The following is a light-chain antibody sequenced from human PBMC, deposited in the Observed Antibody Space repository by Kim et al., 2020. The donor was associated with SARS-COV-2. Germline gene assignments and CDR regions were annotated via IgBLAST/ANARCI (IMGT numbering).Light chain of an antibody. CDR2: AAS. Sequence: IQLTQSPSFLSASVGDRVTITCRASQGITSYLAWYQQKPGKAPNLLIYAASTLQSGVPSRFSGSGSGTEFTLTIRSLQPEDFATYYCQQLHSYPRTFGGGTKVDI. V-gene: IGKV1-9*01. J-gene: IGKJ4*01. CDR3: QQLHSYPRT. CDR1: QGITSY.